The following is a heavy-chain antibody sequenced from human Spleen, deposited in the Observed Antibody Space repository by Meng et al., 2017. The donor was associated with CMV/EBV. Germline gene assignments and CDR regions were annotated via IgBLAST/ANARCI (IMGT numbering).Heavy chain of an antibody. CDR3: AKAPQPQWLVRTYYFDY. V-gene: IGHV3-23*01. Sequence: GESLKISCAASGFTFSSYAMSWVRQAPGKGLEWVSGISGSGDSTYYADSVKGRFTISRDNSKNTLYLQMNSLRAEDTAVYYCAKAPQPQWLVRTYYFDYWGQGTLVTVSS. CDR2: ISGSGDST. J-gene: IGHJ4*02. CDR1: GFTFSSYA. D-gene: IGHD6-19*01.